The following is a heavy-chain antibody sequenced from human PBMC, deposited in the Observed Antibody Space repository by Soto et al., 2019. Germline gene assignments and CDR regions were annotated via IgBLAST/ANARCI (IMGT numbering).Heavy chain of an antibody. D-gene: IGHD1-7*01. CDR3: ARDPIWTYTWNYARLNYLDP. CDR2: INPNSGGR. V-gene: IGHV1-2*02. CDR1: GYTFTGYY. Sequence: ASVKVSCKASGYTFTGYYIHWVRQAPGQGLEWMGWINPNSGGRNYAQKFQGRVTLTRDTAASTAYMELNSLRSDDTAVYYCARDPIWTYTWNYARLNYLDPWGQGTLVTVSS. J-gene: IGHJ5*02.